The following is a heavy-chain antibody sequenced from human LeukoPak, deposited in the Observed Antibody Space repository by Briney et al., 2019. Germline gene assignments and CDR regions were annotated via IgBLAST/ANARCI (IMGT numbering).Heavy chain of an antibody. Sequence: GGSLRLSCAASGFTFSSYAMHWVRQAPGKGLEWVAVISYDGSNKYCADSVKGRFTISRDNSKNTLYLQMNSLRAEDTAVYYCAADSSGYYRFDYWGQGTLVTVSS. J-gene: IGHJ4*02. V-gene: IGHV3-30-3*01. CDR1: GFTFSSYA. CDR2: ISYDGSNK. CDR3: AADSSGYYRFDY. D-gene: IGHD3-22*01.